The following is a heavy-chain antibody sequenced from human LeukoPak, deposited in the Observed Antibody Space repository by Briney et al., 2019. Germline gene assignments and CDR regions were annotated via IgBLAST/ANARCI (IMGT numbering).Heavy chain of an antibody. Sequence: GASVKVSCKASGYTFTSYGISWVRQAPGQGLEWMGWISAYNGNTNYAQKLQGRVTMTTDTSTSTAYMELRSLRSDDTAVYYCARVGRYYDSSGYYGSGDYWGQGTLVTVSS. CDR2: ISAYNGNT. CDR3: ARVGRYYDSSGYYGSGDY. J-gene: IGHJ4*02. CDR1: GYTFTSYG. D-gene: IGHD3-22*01. V-gene: IGHV1-18*01.